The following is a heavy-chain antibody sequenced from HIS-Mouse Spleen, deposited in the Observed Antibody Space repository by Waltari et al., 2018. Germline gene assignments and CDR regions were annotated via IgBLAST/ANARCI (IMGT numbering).Heavy chain of an antibody. D-gene: IGHD2-8*01. V-gene: IGHV1-8*01. CDR1: GYTFTSYD. Sequence: QVQLVQSGAEVKKPGASVKVSSKASGYTFTSYDINGVRQATGQGLEWMGWMNPNSGNTGYAQKFQGRVTMTRNTSISTAYMELSSLRSEDTAVYYCARDALGCTNGVCYEWWFDPWGQGTLVTVSS. CDR3: ARDALGCTNGVCYEWWFDP. J-gene: IGHJ5*02. CDR2: MNPNSGNT.